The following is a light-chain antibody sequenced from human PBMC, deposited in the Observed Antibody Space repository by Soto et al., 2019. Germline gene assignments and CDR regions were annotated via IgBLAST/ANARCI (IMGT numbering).Light chain of an antibody. J-gene: IGKJ1*01. V-gene: IGKV1-5*03. CDR2: KAS. CDR1: QGISTW. Sequence: DIQKTQSPSTLSASVGDRVTITCRASQGISTWLAWYQQKPGKAPKLLIYKASSLESGVPSRFSGSGSGTEFTLTISSLQPDDFATYYCQQYNSYWTFGQGTKVEIK. CDR3: QQYNSYWT.